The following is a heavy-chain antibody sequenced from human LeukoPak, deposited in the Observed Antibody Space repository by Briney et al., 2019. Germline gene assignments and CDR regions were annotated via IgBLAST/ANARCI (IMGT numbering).Heavy chain of an antibody. CDR3: ASRPRSSKGEQLVLHAFDI. J-gene: IGHJ3*02. V-gene: IGHV3-21*01. Sequence: GGSLRLSCAASGFTFSSYSMNWVRQAPGKGLEWVSSISSSSSYIYYADSVKGRFTISRDNAKNSLYLQMNSLRAEDTAVYYCASRPRSSKGEQLVLHAFDIWGQGTMVTVSS. D-gene: IGHD6-6*01. CDR2: ISSSSSYI. CDR1: GFTFSSYS.